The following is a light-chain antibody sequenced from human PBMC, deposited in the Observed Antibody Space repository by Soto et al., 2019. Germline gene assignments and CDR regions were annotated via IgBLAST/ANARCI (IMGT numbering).Light chain of an antibody. V-gene: IGLV2-14*01. CDR1: SSDVGGFNF. J-gene: IGLJ7*01. Sequence: QSALTQPASVSGSPGQSITISCTGSSSDVGGFNFVSWYQQHPGKAPKLMIYDVSNRPSGVSNRFSGSKSGNTASLPISGLQAEDEDDYYCSSYTTGSTPVVFGGGTQLTVL. CDR3: SSYTTGSTPVV. CDR2: DVS.